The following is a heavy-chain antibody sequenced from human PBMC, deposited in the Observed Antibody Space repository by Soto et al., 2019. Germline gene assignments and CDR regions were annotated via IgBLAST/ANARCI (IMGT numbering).Heavy chain of an antibody. CDR3: ARDWVAGGNQGFDI. J-gene: IGHJ3*02. CDR2: IYYSGST. CDR1: GGSISSFYYY. V-gene: IGHV4-30-4*01. Sequence: SETLSLTCTVSGGSISSFYYYWSWIRQPPGKGLEWIGYIYYSGSTYYNPSLKSRVTISVDTSKNQFSLKLSSVTAADTAVYYCARDWVAGGNQGFDIWGQGTMVTVSS. D-gene: IGHD1-1*01.